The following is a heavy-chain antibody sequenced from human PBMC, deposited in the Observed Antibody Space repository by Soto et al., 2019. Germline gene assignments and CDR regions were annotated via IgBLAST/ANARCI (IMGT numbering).Heavy chain of an antibody. CDR3: AREEYACSGGSCYSAFDY. J-gene: IGHJ4*02. V-gene: IGHV6-1*01. D-gene: IGHD2-15*01. CDR2: TYYRSKWYN. Sequence: SQTLSLTCAISGDSVSSNSAAWNWIRQSPSRGLEWLGRTYYRSKWYNDYAVSVKSRITINPDTSKNQFSLQLNSVTPEDTAVYYCAREEYACSGGSCYSAFDYWGQGTLVTVSS. CDR1: GDSVSSNSAA.